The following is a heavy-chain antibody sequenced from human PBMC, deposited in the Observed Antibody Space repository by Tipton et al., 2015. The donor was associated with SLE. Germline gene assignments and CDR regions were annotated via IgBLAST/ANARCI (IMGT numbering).Heavy chain of an antibody. J-gene: IGHJ4*02. CDR1: GFTFSSYE. V-gene: IGHV4-34*01. Sequence: LRLSCAASGFTFSSYEMNWVRQAPGKGLEWIGEINHSGSTNYNPSLKSRVTISVDTSKNQFSLKLSSVTAADTAVYYCARVTVGAGDHFDYWGQGTLVTVSS. CDR3: ARVTVGAGDHFDY. D-gene: IGHD7-27*01. CDR2: INHSGST.